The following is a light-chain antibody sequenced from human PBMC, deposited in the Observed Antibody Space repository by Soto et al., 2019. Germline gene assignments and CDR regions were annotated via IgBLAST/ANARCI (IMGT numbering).Light chain of an antibody. CDR3: HHYHHWPRT. J-gene: IGKJ1*01. CDR1: QSINTN. CDR2: RAA. Sequence: DIVMPQSPATLSVSPGERATISCRASQSINTNLAWYQEKPGQAPRLLIYRAATRATGIPARFSGSGSATEFTLTISSRQSEDFAVNDCHHYHHWPRTFGQGNKVEIK. V-gene: IGKV3-15*01.